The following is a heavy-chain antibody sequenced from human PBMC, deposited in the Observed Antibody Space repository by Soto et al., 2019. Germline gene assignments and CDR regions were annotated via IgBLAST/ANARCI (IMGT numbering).Heavy chain of an antibody. Sequence: GGSLRLSCAASGFTFSSYAMSWVRQAPGKGLEWVSAISGSGGSTYYADSVKGRFTISRDNSKNTLYLQMNSLRAEDTAVYYCAKYCGGDCYNYGMDVWGQGTTVTVSS. CDR3: AKYCGGDCYNYGMDV. J-gene: IGHJ6*02. D-gene: IGHD2-21*02. V-gene: IGHV3-23*01. CDR2: ISGSGGST. CDR1: GFTFSSYA.